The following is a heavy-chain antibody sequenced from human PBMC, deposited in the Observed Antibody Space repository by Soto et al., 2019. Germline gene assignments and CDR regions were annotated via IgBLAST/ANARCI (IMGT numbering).Heavy chain of an antibody. Sequence: GASVKVSCKASGYTFTSYGISWVRQAPGQGLEWMGWISAYNGNTNYAQKLQGRVTMTTDTSTSTAYMELRSLRSDDTAVYYCARLWELPSRGRKFDPWGQGTLVTVSS. V-gene: IGHV1-18*01. D-gene: IGHD1-26*01. CDR2: ISAYNGNT. J-gene: IGHJ5*02. CDR1: GYTFTSYG. CDR3: ARLWELPSRGRKFDP.